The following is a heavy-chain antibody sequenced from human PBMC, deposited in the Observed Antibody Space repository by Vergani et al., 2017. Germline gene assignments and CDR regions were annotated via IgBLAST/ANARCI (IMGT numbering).Heavy chain of an antibody. J-gene: IGHJ6*02. CDR2: IYYSGST. CDR3: ARGGWGTVTTFFHYGMDV. Sequence: QVQLQESGPGLVKPSETLSLTCTVSGGSISSYYWSWIRQPPGKGLEWIGYIYYSGSTNYNPSLKSRVTISVDTSKNQFYLKLSSVTAAGTAVYYCARGGWGTVTTFFHYGMDVWGQGTTVTVSS. V-gene: IGHV4-59*01. D-gene: IGHD4-17*01. CDR1: GGSISSYY.